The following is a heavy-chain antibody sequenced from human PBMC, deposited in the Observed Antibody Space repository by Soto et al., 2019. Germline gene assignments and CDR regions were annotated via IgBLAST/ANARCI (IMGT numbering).Heavy chain of an antibody. CDR3: ARDRRYCTNGVCGPLGY. J-gene: IGHJ4*02. Sequence: ASVKVSCKASGYTFTSYGISWVRQAPGQGLEWMGWISAYNGNTNYAQKLQGRVTMTTDTSTSTAYMELRSLRSDDTAVYYCARDRRYCTNGVCGPLGYWGQGTLVTVSS. V-gene: IGHV1-18*01. CDR2: ISAYNGNT. CDR1: GYTFTSYG. D-gene: IGHD2-8*01.